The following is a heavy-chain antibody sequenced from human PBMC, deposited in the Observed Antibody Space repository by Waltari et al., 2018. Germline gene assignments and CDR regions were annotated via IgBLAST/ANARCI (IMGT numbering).Heavy chain of an antibody. CDR3: ARDWNPDGLDT. CDR1: DYSISSGYY. Sequence: QVQLRESGPGLVKPAETLSLTCSVSDYSISSGYYWAWVRQPPGKGLEWIGSIYESGTTYHNPSLKSRVTISVDTSKNQFSLKLSSVTAADTAAYYCARDWNPDGLDTWGQGTLVTVSS. D-gene: IGHD1-1*01. V-gene: IGHV4-38-2*02. J-gene: IGHJ3*02. CDR2: IYESGTT.